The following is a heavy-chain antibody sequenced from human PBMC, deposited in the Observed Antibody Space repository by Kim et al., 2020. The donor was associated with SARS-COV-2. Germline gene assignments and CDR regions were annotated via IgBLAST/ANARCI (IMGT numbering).Heavy chain of an antibody. Sequence: SVKVSCKASGGTFSSYAISWVRQAPGQGLEWMGGIIPIFGTANYAQKFQGRVTITADESTSTAYMELSSLRSEDTAMYYCARDQGGNYYGSGSYINAWGQGTLVTVSS. V-gene: IGHV1-69*13. CDR3: ARDQGGNYYGSGSYINA. D-gene: IGHD3-10*01. CDR2: IIPIFGTA. J-gene: IGHJ5*02. CDR1: GGTFSSYA.